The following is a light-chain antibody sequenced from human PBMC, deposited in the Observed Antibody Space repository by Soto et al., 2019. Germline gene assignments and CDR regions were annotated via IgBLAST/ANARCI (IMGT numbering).Light chain of an antibody. CDR3: SSYTSSSVV. CDR1: SSDVGSYNR. J-gene: IGLJ2*01. CDR2: EVS. V-gene: IGLV2-18*02. Sequence: QSVLTQPPSVSGSPGQSVTISCTGTSSDVGSYNRVSWYQQPPGTAPKLMIYEVSNRPSGVPDRFSGSKSGTTASLTISGLQAEDEADYYCSSYTSSSVVFGGGTQLTVL.